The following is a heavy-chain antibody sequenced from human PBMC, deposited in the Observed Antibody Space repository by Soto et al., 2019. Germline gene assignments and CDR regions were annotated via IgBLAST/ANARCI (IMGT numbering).Heavy chain of an antibody. J-gene: IGHJ6*02. CDR2: IYPGESAT. Sequence: GEALNISCKGSGYSFTCYWIGGVRQMPGKGLEWMGIIYPGESATRYSPSFQDQVTIPADKSISTAYLQWSRLKASDTAMYYCARLRIVGVPAAIDGYYYYGMDVWGQGTTVTVSS. V-gene: IGHV5-51*01. CDR3: ARLRIVGVPAAIDGYYYYGMDV. CDR1: GYSFTCYW. D-gene: IGHD2-2*02.